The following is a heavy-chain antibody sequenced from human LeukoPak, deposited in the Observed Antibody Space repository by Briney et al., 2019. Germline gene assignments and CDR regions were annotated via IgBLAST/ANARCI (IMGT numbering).Heavy chain of an antibody. Sequence: SETLSLTCTVSGGSISSYYWSWIRQPAGKGLEWIGRIYTSGSTNYNPSLKSRVTMSVDTSRDQFSLKLSSVTAADTAVYYCARSPRRPSFGVVIITKNLKAYNWFDPWGQGTLVTVSS. J-gene: IGHJ5*02. CDR3: ARSPRRPSFGVVIITKNLKAYNWFDP. D-gene: IGHD3-3*01. CDR2: IYTSGST. CDR1: GGSISSYY. V-gene: IGHV4-4*07.